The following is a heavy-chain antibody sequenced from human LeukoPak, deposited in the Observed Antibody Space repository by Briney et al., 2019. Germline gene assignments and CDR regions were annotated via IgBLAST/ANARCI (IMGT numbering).Heavy chain of an antibody. CDR3: ARTPMVRGVIASFDY. CDR1: GYTFTGYY. CDR2: INPNSGGT. D-gene: IGHD3-10*01. V-gene: IGHV1-2*02. J-gene: IGHJ4*02. Sequence: GASVKVSCKASGYTFTGYYMHWVRRAPGQGLEWMGWINPNSGGTNYAQKFQGRVTMTRDTSISTAYMELSRLRSDDTAVYYCARTPMVRGVIASFDYWGQGTLVTVSS.